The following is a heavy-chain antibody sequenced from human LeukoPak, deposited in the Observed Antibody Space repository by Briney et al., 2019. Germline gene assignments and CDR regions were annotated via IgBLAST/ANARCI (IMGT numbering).Heavy chain of an antibody. Sequence: EWXSAISGSGGSTYYADSVKGRFTISRDNSKNTLYLQMNSLRAEDTAVYYCAKVGLTGYPYYFDYWGQGTLVTVSS. V-gene: IGHV3-23*01. D-gene: IGHD3-9*01. CDR3: AKVGLTGYPYYFDY. CDR2: ISGSGGST. J-gene: IGHJ4*02.